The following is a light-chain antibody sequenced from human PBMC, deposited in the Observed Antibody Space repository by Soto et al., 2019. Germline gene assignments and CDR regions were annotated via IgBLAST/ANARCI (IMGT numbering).Light chain of an antibody. CDR3: QQYDNLPIT. CDR2: DAS. V-gene: IGKV1-33*01. CDR1: QDISNY. J-gene: IGKJ5*01. Sequence: IQMTHSPSSLSASVGDRVTITCQASQDISNYLNWYQQKPGKAPKLLIYDASNLETGVPSRFSGSGSGTDFTFTISSLQPEDIATYYCQQYDNLPITFGQGTRLEIK.